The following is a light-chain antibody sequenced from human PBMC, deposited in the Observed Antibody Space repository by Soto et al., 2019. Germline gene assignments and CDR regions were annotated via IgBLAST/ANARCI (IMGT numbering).Light chain of an antibody. V-gene: IGKV1-5*01. CDR1: RSVGRW. Sequence: IQLTLSQYSLSASVGDSVTISCGASRSVGRWLAWYQQKPGKAPNLLISDASSLESGVPSRFSGSASGTEFTLTIICLQPDDVATYYCQPCHRYLTYAEGTKVDVK. J-gene: IGKJ1*01. CDR2: DAS. CDR3: QPCHRYLT.